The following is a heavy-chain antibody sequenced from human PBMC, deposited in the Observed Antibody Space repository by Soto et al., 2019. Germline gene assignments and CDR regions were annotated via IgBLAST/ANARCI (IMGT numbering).Heavy chain of an antibody. D-gene: IGHD3-10*01. V-gene: IGHV4-39*01. CDR1: GGSTSSSSYY. CDR2: IYYSGST. J-gene: IGHJ6*02. CDR3: ARGPLQVGYYYYYGMDV. Sequence: SEILSLTCTSSGGSTSSSSYYWGWIRQPPGKGLEWIGSIYYSGSTYYNPSLKSRVTISVDTSKNQFSLKLSSVTAADTAVYYCARGPLQVGYYYYYGMDVWGQGTTVTVS.